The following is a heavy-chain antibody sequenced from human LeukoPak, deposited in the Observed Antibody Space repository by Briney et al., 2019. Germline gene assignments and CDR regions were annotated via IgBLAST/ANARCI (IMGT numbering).Heavy chain of an antibody. D-gene: IGHD4-17*01. V-gene: IGHV3-30*04. CDR3: ARNPYGDHSFDY. Sequence: GGSLRLSCAASGFTFSDYTIHWVRQAPGKGLEWLTFISSDGSDKNYADSVKGRFTTSRDSSKSTLYLQMNSLSTDDTALYYCARNPYGDHSFDYWGQGALVTVSA. CDR2: ISSDGSDK. J-gene: IGHJ4*02. CDR1: GFTFSDYT.